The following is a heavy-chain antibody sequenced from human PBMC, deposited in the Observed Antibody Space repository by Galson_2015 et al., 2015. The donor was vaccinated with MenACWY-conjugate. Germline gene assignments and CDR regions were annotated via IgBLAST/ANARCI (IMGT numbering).Heavy chain of an antibody. V-gene: IGHV3-48*02. CDR3: ARVPGYSYGYYDW. CDR2: ISSSSSTI. CDR1: GFTFSTYS. D-gene: IGHD5-18*01. J-gene: IGHJ4*02. Sequence: SLRISCAASGFTFSTYSMNWVRQAPGTGLEWVSYISSSSSTIYYADSVKGRFTISRDNAKNSLYLQMNTLRDEDTAVYYCARVPGYSYGYYDWWGQGTLVTVSS.